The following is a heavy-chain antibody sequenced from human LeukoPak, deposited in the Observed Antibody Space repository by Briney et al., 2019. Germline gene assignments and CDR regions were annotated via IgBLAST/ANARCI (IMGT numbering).Heavy chain of an antibody. J-gene: IGHJ5*02. CDR1: GYTFTSYY. V-gene: IGHV1-46*01. CDR2: INPSGGNT. CDR3: ARALPHRRLMDTTMEQHWFDP. D-gene: IGHD5-18*01. Sequence: ASVKVSCKASGYTFTSYYTHWVRQAPGQGLEWMGIINPSGGNTNYAQKFQGRVTMTRDMSTSTVYMELSSLRSEDTAMYYCARALPHRRLMDTTMEQHWFDPWGQGTLVTVSS.